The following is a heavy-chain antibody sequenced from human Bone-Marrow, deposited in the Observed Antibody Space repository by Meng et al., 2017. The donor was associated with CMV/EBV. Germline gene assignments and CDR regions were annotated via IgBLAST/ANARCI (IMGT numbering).Heavy chain of an antibody. V-gene: IGHV4-59*08. CDR2: IYYSGST. D-gene: IGHD2-2*01. CDR3: ARQAAIISNWFDP. Sequence: SETLSLTCTVSGGSISSYYWSWIRQPPGKGLEWIGYIYYSGSTNYNPSLKSRVTISVDTSKNQFSLKLSSVTAADTAVYYCARQAAIISNWFDPWGQGTLVTVSS. CDR1: GGSISSYY. J-gene: IGHJ5*02.